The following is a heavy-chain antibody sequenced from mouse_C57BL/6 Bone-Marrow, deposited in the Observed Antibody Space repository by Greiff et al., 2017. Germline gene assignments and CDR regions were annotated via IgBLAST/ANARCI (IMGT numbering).Heavy chain of an antibody. Sequence: VQLQQPGAELVKPGASVKLSCKASGYTFTSYWMQWVKQRPGQGLEWIGEIDPSDSYTNYNQKFKGKATLTVETSSSTAYMQLSSLTSEDSAVYYCAREDYYYGSGAWFAYWGQGTLVTVSA. J-gene: IGHJ3*01. CDR1: GYTFTSYW. CDR2: IDPSDSYT. CDR3: AREDYYYGSGAWFAY. V-gene: IGHV1-50*01. D-gene: IGHD1-1*01.